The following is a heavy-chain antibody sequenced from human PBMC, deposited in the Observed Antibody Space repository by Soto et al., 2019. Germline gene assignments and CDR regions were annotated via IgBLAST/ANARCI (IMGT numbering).Heavy chain of an antibody. CDR3: ARDSGAKLSSS. CDR2: IVPIYRAA. Sequence: ASVKVSCKASGGTSSSYRINWVRQAPGQGLEWVGGIVPIYRAADYAQKFQGRVTITADESARTAYMELRSLKSQDTAVYYCARDSGAKLSSSWGQGTLVTVSS. CDR1: GGTSSSYR. J-gene: IGHJ4*02. V-gene: IGHV1-69*13. D-gene: IGHD6-13*01.